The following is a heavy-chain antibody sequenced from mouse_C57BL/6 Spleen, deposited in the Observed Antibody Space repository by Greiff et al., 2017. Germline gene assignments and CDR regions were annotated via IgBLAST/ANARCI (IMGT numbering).Heavy chain of an antibody. V-gene: IGHV5-16*01. Sequence: VQLKESEGGLVQPGSSMKLSCTASGFTFSDYYMSWVRQVPETGLEWVATINYDGSSPYYLDSLKRRFIISRDNAKNILYLQMSRLKSEDTATYYCAREGTAQASFDYWGQGTTLTVSS. J-gene: IGHJ2*01. D-gene: IGHD3-2*02. CDR2: INYDGSSP. CDR3: AREGTAQASFDY. CDR1: GFTFSDYY.